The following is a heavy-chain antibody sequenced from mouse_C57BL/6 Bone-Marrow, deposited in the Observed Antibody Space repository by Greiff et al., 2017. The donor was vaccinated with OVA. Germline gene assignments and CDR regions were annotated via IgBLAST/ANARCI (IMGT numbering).Heavy chain of an antibody. D-gene: IGHD4-1*01. CDR1: GFTFTDYY. J-gene: IGHJ2*01. V-gene: IGHV7-3*01. CDR2: IRNKANGYTT. Sequence: EVKLMESGGGLVQPGGSLSLSCAASGFTFTDYYMSWVRQPPGKALEWMGFIRNKANGYTTEYSAPVKGRFTISRDNSQSILYLQMNALRAEDSATYYCARYPGKGWGQGTTLTVSS. CDR3: ARYPGKG.